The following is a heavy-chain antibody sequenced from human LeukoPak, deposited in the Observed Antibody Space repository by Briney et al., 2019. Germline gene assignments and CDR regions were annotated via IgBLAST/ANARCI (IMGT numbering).Heavy chain of an antibody. Sequence: GGSLRLSCAASGFTFSNYYMSWIRQAPGKGLEWVSGINGNADSTYYADSVKGRFTISRDNSKNTLYLQMNSLRAEDTAVYYCANVRYKYGKDYWGQGTLVTVSS. CDR1: GFTFSNYY. CDR3: ANVRYKYGKDY. V-gene: IGHV3-23*01. J-gene: IGHJ4*02. D-gene: IGHD2/OR15-2a*01. CDR2: INGNADST.